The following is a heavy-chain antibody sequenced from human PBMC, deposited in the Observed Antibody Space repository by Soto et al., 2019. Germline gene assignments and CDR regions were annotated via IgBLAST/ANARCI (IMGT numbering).Heavy chain of an antibody. CDR1: CDSINNYY. CDR3: ARGTKYYYQGMDV. J-gene: IGHJ6*02. V-gene: IGHV4-59*01. Sequence: SLTCTVSCDSINNYYWTWIRQPPGKGLEWIGYIYDSGSTSYNPSLKSRLTISVDTSKNQFSLKLKSVTAADTAVYYCARGTKYYYQGMDVWGQGTTVTVSS. CDR2: IYDSGST.